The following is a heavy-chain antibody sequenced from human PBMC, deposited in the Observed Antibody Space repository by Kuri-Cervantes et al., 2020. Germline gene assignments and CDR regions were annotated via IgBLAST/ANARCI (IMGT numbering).Heavy chain of an antibody. CDR2: ISYDGSNK. Sequence: GGSLRLSCAASGFTFSSYAMHWVRQAPGKGLEWVAVISYDGSNKYYADSVKGRFTISGDNSKNTLYLQMNSLRAEDTAVYYCAREQLWSAYFDYWGQGTLVTVSS. J-gene: IGHJ4*02. CDR3: AREQLWSAYFDY. CDR1: GFTFSSYA. D-gene: IGHD5-18*01. V-gene: IGHV3-30-3*01.